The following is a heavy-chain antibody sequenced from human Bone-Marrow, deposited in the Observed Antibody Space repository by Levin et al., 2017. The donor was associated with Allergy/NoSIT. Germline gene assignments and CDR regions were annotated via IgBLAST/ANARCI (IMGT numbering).Heavy chain of an antibody. V-gene: IGHV1-8*01. CDR1: GYSFTIFS. Sequence: GESLKISCKASGYSFTIFSIHWVRQAAGHGLEWMGWMNPNSGTTGSAQKFQGRVTIPLPPSTSTAYLDLISLTSEHTAVYYCARWWYTSDHYYFDYWGQGTLVTVSS. CDR3: ARWWYTSDHYYFDY. CDR2: MNPNSGTT. J-gene: IGHJ4*02. D-gene: IGHD6-19*01.